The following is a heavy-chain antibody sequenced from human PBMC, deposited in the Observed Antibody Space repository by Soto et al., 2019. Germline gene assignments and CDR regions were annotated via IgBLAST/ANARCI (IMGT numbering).Heavy chain of an antibody. J-gene: IGHJ4*02. Sequence: EVQLVESGGDLVQPGGSLRLSCEASGFTFSTYWRHWVRQAPGKGLLWVSRLKTDGTYATYADSVKGRFTISRDNAKNTLYLQMNSLGVEDAAVYYCAAGGSGYYANWGQGTLVTVSS. D-gene: IGHD3-22*01. CDR3: AAGGSGYYAN. V-gene: IGHV3-74*01. CDR1: GFTFSTYW. CDR2: LKTDGTYA.